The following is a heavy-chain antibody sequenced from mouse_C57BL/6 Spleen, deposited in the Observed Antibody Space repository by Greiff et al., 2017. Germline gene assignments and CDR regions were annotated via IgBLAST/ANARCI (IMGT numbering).Heavy chain of an antibody. J-gene: IGHJ2*01. V-gene: IGHV5-17*01. D-gene: IGHD1-1*01. CDR1: GFTFSDYG. CDR2: ISSGSSTI. CDR3: ARDNYGSSYGY. Sequence: EVHLVESGGGLVKPGGSLKLSCAASGFTFSDYGMHWVRQAPEKGLAWVAYISSGSSTIYYADTVKGRFTISRDNAKNTLFLQMTSLRSEDTAMYYCARDNYGSSYGYWGQGTTLTVSS.